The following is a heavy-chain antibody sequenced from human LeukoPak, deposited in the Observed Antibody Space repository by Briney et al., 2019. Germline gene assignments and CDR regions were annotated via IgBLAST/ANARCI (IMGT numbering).Heavy chain of an antibody. CDR2: INPNSGGT. Sequence: ASVKVSCKASGYTFTGYYMHWVRQAPGQGLEWMGWINPNSGGTNYAQKFQGRVTMTRDTSISTAYMELSRLRSDDTAVYYCARAGIVVVPATYYFDYWGQGTLVTVSS. CDR1: GYTFTGYY. J-gene: IGHJ4*02. D-gene: IGHD2-2*01. V-gene: IGHV1-2*02. CDR3: ARAGIVVVPATYYFDY.